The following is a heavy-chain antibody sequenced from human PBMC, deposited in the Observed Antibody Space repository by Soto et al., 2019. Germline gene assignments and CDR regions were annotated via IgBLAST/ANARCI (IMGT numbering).Heavy chain of an antibody. CDR2: IGGRGNSA. CDR3: VREGRGSFDF. Sequence: PGGSLRLSCAASGFIFTNYAMNWVRQAPGKGLEWVSVIGGRGNSAYYADSVQGRFTISRDNSKNTLSLQMSSLTAEDTAIYYCVREGRGSFDFWGRGT. J-gene: IGHJ3*01. V-gene: IGHV3-23*01. CDR1: GFIFTNYA. D-gene: IGHD5-12*01.